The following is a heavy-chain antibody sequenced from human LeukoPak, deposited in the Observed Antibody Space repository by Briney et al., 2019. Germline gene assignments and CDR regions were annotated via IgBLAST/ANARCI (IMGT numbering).Heavy chain of an antibody. CDR2: IYYSGST. CDR3: ARGDYYDGGGRNWFDP. V-gene: IGHV4-28*01. CDR1: GYSISSSDW. D-gene: IGHD3-16*01. J-gene: IGHJ5*02. Sequence: SDTLSLTCAVSGYSISSSDWWGWIRQPPGKGLEWIGYIYYSGSTYYNPSLKSRVTMSVDTSKNQFSLRLTSMTAADTAVYFCARGDYYDGGGRNWFDPWGQGTLVTVSS.